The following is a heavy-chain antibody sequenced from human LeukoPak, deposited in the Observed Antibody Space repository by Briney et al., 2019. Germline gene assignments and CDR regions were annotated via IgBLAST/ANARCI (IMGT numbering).Heavy chain of an antibody. CDR3: ARRKDIVVLPASWDY. CDR2: IYYSGAT. CDR1: GGSISSSSYY. D-gene: IGHD2-2*01. V-gene: IGHV4-39*01. J-gene: IGHJ4*02. Sequence: SETLSLTCTVSGGSISSSSYYWGWIRQPPGKGLEWIGSIYYSGATHYNPSLKSRVTISVDTSKNQFSLKLSSLTAADTAVYYCARRKDIVVLPASWDYWGQGTLVTVSS.